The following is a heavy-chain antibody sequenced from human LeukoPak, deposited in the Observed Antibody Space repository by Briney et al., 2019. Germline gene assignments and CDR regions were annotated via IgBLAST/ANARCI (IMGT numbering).Heavy chain of an antibody. V-gene: IGHV5-10-1*01. J-gene: IGHJ4*02. D-gene: IGHD5-12*01. CDR1: GYSFTSYW. CDR2: IDPSDPYT. Sequence: GESLKISCKGSGYSFTSYWISWVRQMPGKGLEWMGRIDPSDPYTNYSPSFQGHVTISADKSISTAYLQWSSLKASDTAMYYCARLVADIVATSPHSSSSPDPIDYWGQGTLVTVSS. CDR3: ARLVADIVATSPHSSSSPDPIDY.